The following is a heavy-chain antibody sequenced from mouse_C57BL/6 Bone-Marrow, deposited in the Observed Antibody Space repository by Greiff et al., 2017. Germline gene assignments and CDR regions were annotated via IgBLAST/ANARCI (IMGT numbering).Heavy chain of an antibody. J-gene: IGHJ4*01. CDR2: ISYDGSN. D-gene: IGHD2-2*01. V-gene: IGHV3-6*01. CDR3: ARGIMVTHAMDY. Sequence: EVQLQESGPGLVKPSQSLSLTCSVTGYSITSGYYWNWIRQFPGNKLEWMGYISYDGSNNYNPSLKNRISITRDTSKNQFFLKLNSVTTEDTATYYCARGIMVTHAMDYWGQGTSVTVSS. CDR1: GYSITSGYY.